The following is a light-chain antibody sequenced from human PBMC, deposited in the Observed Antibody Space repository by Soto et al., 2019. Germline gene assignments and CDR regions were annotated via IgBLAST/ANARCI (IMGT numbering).Light chain of an antibody. Sequence: EIVLTQSPGTLPLSPGERATLSCRASLSVASNYLAWYQQKPGQAPRLRIYAASGRATGIPDRFSGSGSGTDFTLTITRLEPEDFAVYYCQQYGSAPWTFGQGTKVEIK. CDR3: QQYGSAPWT. J-gene: IGKJ1*01. CDR2: AAS. V-gene: IGKV3-20*01. CDR1: LSVASNY.